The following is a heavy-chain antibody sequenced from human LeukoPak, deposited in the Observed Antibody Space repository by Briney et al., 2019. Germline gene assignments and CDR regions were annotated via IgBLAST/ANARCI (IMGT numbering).Heavy chain of an antibody. CDR1: GFTFSSYS. V-gene: IGHV3-21*01. CDR3: ARGAYYYDSSGYRRYYYYMDV. Sequence: GGSLRLSCAASGFTFSSYSMNWVRQAPGKGLEWVSSISSSSSYIYYADSVRGRFTISRDNAKNSLYLQMNSLRAEDTAVYYCARGAYYYDSSGYRRYYYYMDVWGKGITVTVSS. J-gene: IGHJ6*03. D-gene: IGHD3-22*01. CDR2: ISSSSSYI.